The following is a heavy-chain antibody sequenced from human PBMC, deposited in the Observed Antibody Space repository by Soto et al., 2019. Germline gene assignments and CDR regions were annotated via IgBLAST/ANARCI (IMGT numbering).Heavy chain of an antibody. V-gene: IGHV3-23*01. J-gene: IGHJ3*02. Sequence: GGSLRLSCAASGFTFSSYAMSWVRQAPGKGLEWVSAISGSGGSTYYADSVKGRFTISRDNSKNTLYLQMNSLRAEDTAVYYCARGHYDFWSGYYFDIWGQGTMVTVSS. CDR2: ISGSGGST. CDR1: GFTFSSYA. D-gene: IGHD3-3*01. CDR3: ARGHYDFWSGYYFDI.